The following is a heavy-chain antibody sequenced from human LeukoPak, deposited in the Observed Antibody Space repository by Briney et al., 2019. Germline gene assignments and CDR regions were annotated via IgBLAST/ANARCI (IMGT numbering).Heavy chain of an antibody. CDR1: GFTFSSYA. Sequence: PGRSLRLSCAVSGFTFSSYAMHWVRQAPGKGLEWVAVISYDGSNKYYADSVKGRFTISRDNSKNTLYLQMNSLRAEDTAVYYCTRGMDIVIVPAATLDYWGQGTLVTVSS. J-gene: IGHJ4*02. V-gene: IGHV3-30*04. D-gene: IGHD2-2*03. CDR3: TRGMDIVIVPAATLDY. CDR2: ISYDGSNK.